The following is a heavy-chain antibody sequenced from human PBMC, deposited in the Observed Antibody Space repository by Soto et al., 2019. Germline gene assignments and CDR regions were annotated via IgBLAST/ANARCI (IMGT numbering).Heavy chain of an antibody. V-gene: IGHV1-3*01. CDR1: GYTFTSYA. CDR3: ARDTIAGYCSGGSCYSRGGFDY. D-gene: IGHD2-15*01. J-gene: IGHJ4*02. CDR2: INAGNGNT. Sequence: ASVKVSCKASGYTFTSYAMHWVRQAPGQRLEWMGWINAGNGNTKYSQKFQGRVTITRDTSASTAYMELSSLRSEDTAVYYCARDTIAGYCSGGSCYSRGGFDYWGQGTLVTISS.